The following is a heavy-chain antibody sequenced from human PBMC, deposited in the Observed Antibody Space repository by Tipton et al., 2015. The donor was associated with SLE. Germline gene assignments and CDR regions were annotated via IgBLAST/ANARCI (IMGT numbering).Heavy chain of an antibody. D-gene: IGHD1-14*01. J-gene: IGHJ4*02. CDR2: ISYRGDT. CDR1: GGSISSYY. V-gene: IGHV4-59*08. CDR3: ARQRVNQGEEYFDY. Sequence: TLSLTCTVSGGSISSYYWSWIRQPPGKGLEWIGSISYRGDTLYNPSLKSRVTISVDPSKSQFSLKIISVTAADTAVYSCARQRVNQGEEYFDYWGQGTRVAVSS.